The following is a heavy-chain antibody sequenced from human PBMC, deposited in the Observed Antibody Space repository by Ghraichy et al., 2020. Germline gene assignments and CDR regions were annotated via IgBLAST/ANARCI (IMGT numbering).Heavy chain of an antibody. CDR1: GGSFSGYY. CDR2: INHSGST. CDR3: ARAAYYDYVWGSYGYYGMDV. V-gene: IGHV4-34*01. J-gene: IGHJ6*02. Sequence: SETLSLTCAVYGGSFSGYYWSWIRQPPGKGLEWIGEINHSGSTNYNPSLKSRVTISVDTSKNQFSLKLSSVTAADTAVYYCARAAYYDYVWGSYGYYGMDVWGQGTTVTVYS. D-gene: IGHD3-16*01.